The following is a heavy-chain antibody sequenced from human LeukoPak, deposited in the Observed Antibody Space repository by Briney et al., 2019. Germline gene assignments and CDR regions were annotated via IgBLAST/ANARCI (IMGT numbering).Heavy chain of an antibody. Sequence: SETLSLTCTVSDYSISSGYYWGWIRQPPGKGLEWIGSIYHSGSTYYNPSLKSRVTISVDTSKNQFSLKLSSVTAADTAVYYCARVYDTYYFDYWGQGTLVTVSS. V-gene: IGHV4-38-2*02. CDR1: DYSISSGYY. J-gene: IGHJ4*02. D-gene: IGHD2/OR15-2a*01. CDR2: IYHSGST. CDR3: ARVYDTYYFDY.